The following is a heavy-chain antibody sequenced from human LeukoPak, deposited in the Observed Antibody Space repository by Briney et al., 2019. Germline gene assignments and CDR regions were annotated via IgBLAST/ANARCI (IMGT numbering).Heavy chain of an antibody. D-gene: IGHD5-18*01. CDR3: AKDPEYSYGYSFDH. J-gene: IGHJ4*02. V-gene: IGHV3-30*18. Sequence: PGGSLRLSCAASGFTFSSYGMHWLRQAPGKGLEWVAVTSYDGSNEYYSDSVKGRFTISRDNSKNTLYLQMSSLTAEDTAVYYCAKDPEYSYGYSFDHWGQGSLVTVSS. CDR1: GFTFSSYG. CDR2: TSYDGSNE.